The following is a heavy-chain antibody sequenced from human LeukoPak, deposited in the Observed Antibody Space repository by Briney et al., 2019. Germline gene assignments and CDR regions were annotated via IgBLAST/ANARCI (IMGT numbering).Heavy chain of an antibody. V-gene: IGHV1-18*01. J-gene: IGHJ4*02. CDR3: VQSCFVVRSAFDY. CDR2: VSSYNGNT. Sequence: ASVKVSCRVLVHPLSANGTAGGPQAPGQGLEWMGWVSSYNGNTDYAQKLQGRVTTTTDTSTTTAYMELRSQRADDTAKYYSVQSCFVVRSAFDYWGQGTLVTVSS. D-gene: IGHD2-15*01. CDR1: VHPLSANG.